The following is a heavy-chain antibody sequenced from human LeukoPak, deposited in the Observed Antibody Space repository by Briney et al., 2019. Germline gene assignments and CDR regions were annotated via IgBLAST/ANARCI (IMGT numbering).Heavy chain of an antibody. J-gene: IGHJ3*02. CDR3: ARDSSSRVPDAFDI. D-gene: IGHD6-13*01. CDR2: IKQDGSEK. CDR1: GFTFSSYW. Sequence: GGSLRLSCAASGFTFSSYWMSWVRQAPGKGLEWVANIKQDGSEKYYVDSVKGRFTISRDNAKNSLYLQMNSLRAEDAAVYYCARDSSSRVPDAFDIWGQGTMVTVSS. V-gene: IGHV3-7*01.